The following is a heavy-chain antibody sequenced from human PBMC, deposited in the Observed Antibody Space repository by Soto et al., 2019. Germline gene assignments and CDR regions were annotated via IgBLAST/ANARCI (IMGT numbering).Heavy chain of an antibody. V-gene: IGHV3-30*18. D-gene: IGHD6-13*01. Sequence: QVQLVESGGGVVQPGRSLKLSCAASGFTYSNYAIHWVRQAPGKGLEWVAVIASDGKDKRYADSVKGRFTISRDNSKNTVYLQMNSLRTEDTAVYYCAKDDAIAAADYFFDYWGQGSLVTVSS. CDR2: IASDGKDK. CDR1: GFTYSNYA. CDR3: AKDDAIAAADYFFDY. J-gene: IGHJ4*02.